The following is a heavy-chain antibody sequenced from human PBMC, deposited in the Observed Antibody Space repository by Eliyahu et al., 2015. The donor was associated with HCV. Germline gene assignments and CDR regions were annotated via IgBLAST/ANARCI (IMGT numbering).Heavy chain of an antibody. CDR1: GFTFSSYD. CDR3: ARDQGYCTNGVCRDSYFDL. D-gene: IGHD2-8*01. V-gene: IGHV3-13*05. Sequence: EVQLVESGGGLVQPGGSLRLSCAASGFTFSSYDVPWVRQATGKGLGWVSAIGTAGDPYYPGSVKGRFTISRENAKNSLYLQMNSLRAGDTAVYYCARDQGYCTNGVCRDSYFDLWGRGTLVTVSS. CDR2: IGTAGDP. J-gene: IGHJ2*01.